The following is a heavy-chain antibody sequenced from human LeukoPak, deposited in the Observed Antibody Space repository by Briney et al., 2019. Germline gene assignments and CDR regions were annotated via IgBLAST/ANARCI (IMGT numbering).Heavy chain of an antibody. D-gene: IGHD1-26*01. CDR1: GYTFTGYY. CDR2: INPNSGGT. V-gene: IGHV1-2*02. J-gene: IGHJ3*02. Sequence: ASVKVSCKASGYTFTGYYMHWVRQAPGQGLEWMGWINPNSGGTNYAQKFQGRVTMTRDTSISTAYMELSRLRSDDTAVYYCARYSGSSFVFDIWGQGTMVTVSS. CDR3: ARYSGSSFVFDI.